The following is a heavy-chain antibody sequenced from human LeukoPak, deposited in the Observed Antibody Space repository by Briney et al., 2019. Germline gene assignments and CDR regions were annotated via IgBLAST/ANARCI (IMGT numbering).Heavy chain of an antibody. Sequence: HAGGSLRLSCAASGFTFNSYWMHWVRQAPGKGLVWVSGINNDGRSTTYADSVKGRFTISRDNAKNTVHLQMNSLRAEDTAVYYCAKHYYYNMDVWGQGTTVTVSS. CDR3: AKHYYYNMDV. CDR1: GFTFNSYW. V-gene: IGHV3-74*01. CDR2: INNDGRST. J-gene: IGHJ6*02.